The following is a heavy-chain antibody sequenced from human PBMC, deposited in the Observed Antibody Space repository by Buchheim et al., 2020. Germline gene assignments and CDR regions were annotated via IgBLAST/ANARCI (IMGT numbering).Heavy chain of an antibody. J-gene: IGHJ4*02. CDR3: ARDLPGYNSGTSFDY. CDR1: GFTFSSYN. Sequence: EVQLVESGGGLVQPGGSLRLSCAASGFTFSSYNVNWVRQAPGKGLEWVSYISISSSTIYYADSVKGRFTISRDNAKNSLYLQMNSLSDEDTAVYYCARDLPGYNSGTSFDYWGQGTL. CDR2: ISISSSTI. V-gene: IGHV3-48*02. D-gene: IGHD6-19*01.